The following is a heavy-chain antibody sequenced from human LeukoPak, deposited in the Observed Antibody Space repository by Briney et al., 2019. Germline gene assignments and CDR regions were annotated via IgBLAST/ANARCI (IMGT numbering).Heavy chain of an antibody. D-gene: IGHD4-11*01. CDR2: INSDGSST. Sequence: GSLRLSFAASGFTFSSYWMSWVRQAPGKGLVWVSRINSDGSSTTYADSVKGRFTISRDNAKKSLYLQMNSLRADDTAVYFCSRDGNYVFDSWGQGTLVTVSS. CDR1: GFTFSSYW. V-gene: IGHV3-74*01. J-gene: IGHJ4*02. CDR3: SRDGNYVFDS.